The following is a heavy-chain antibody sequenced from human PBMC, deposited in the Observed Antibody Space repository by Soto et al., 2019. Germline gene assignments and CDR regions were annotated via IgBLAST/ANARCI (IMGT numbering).Heavy chain of an antibody. CDR3: ARGASTDCSNGVCSFFYNHDMDV. J-gene: IGHJ6*02. CDR1: GYSFTDYH. V-gene: IGHV1-2*04. Sequence: ASVKVSCKASGYSFTDYHIHWVRQAPGQGLEWLGRINPKSGGTSTAQKFQGWVTMTTDTSISTASMELTRLTPDDTAIYYCARGASTDCSNGVCSFFYNHDMDVWGQGTTVTVSS. CDR2: INPKSGGT. D-gene: IGHD2-8*01.